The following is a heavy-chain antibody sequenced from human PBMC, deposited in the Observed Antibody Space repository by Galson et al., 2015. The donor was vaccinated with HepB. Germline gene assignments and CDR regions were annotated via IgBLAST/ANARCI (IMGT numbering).Heavy chain of an antibody. CDR3: AKDSSSGTYPYYYYYMDV. D-gene: IGHD6-13*01. Sequence: SLRLSCAASGFTFSSYGMHWVRQAPGKGLEWVAVISYDGSNKYYADSVKGRFTISRDNSKNTLYLQMNSLRAEDTAVYYCAKDSSSGTYPYYYYYMDVWGKGTTVTVSS. CDR2: ISYDGSNK. J-gene: IGHJ6*03. CDR1: GFTFSSYG. V-gene: IGHV3-30*18.